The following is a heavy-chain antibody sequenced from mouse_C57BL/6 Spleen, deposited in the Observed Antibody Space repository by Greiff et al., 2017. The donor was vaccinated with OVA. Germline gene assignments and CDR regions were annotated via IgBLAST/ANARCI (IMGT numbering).Heavy chain of an antibody. D-gene: IGHD1-1*01. J-gene: IGHJ2*01. CDR1: GYTFTSYG. V-gene: IGHV1-81*01. CDR2: IYPRSGNT. Sequence: QVQLQQSGAELARPGASVTLSCKASGYTFTSYGISWVKQRTGQGLEWIGEIYPRSGNTYYNEKFKGKATLTADKSSRTAYMELRSLTAEDSAVYFCAPVARGYFDYWGQGTTLTVSS. CDR3: APVARGYFDY.